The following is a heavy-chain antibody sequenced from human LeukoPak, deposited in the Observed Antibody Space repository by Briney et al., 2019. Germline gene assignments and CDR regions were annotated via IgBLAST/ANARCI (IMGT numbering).Heavy chain of an antibody. CDR2: IYHSGST. D-gene: IGHD2-2*02. CDR1: GGSISSGGYY. V-gene: IGHV4-30-2*01. J-gene: IGHJ4*02. CDR3: ASYCSSTSCYTVDY. Sequence: SETLSFTCTVSGGSISSGGYYWSWIRQPPGKGLEWIGYIYHSGSTYYNPSLKSRVTISVDRSKNQFSLKLSSVTAADTAVYYCASYCSSTSCYTVDYWGQGTLVTVSS.